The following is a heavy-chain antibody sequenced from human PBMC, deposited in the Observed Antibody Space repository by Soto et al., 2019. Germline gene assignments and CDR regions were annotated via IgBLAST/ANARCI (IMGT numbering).Heavy chain of an antibody. CDR1: GFTLSSYA. J-gene: IGHJ5*01. D-gene: IGHD4-17*01. Sequence: EVQLLESGGGLVQPGGSLRLSCAASGFTLSSYAMSWVRQAPGKGLEGVSIISGSDDSTYYADSVKGRFTNSRDNSKSTLYLQMNSLRSEDTATYYCAKDLVTTGIMVDSSGQGPLVIVSS. V-gene: IGHV3-23*01. CDR2: ISGSDDST. CDR3: AKDLVTTGIMVDS.